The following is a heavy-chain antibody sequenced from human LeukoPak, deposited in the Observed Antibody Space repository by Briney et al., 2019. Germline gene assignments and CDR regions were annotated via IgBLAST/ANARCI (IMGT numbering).Heavy chain of an antibody. D-gene: IGHD6-19*01. J-gene: IGHJ6*02. Sequence: GASVRVSCKASGYTFTSYGISWVRQAPGQGLEWMGWISAYNGNTNYAQKLQGRVTMTTDTSTSTAYMELRSLRSDDTAVYYCAREISSSGWYRPHYYYYGMDVWGQGTTVTVSS. CDR1: GYTFTSYG. V-gene: IGHV1-18*01. CDR3: AREISSSGWYRPHYYYYGMDV. CDR2: ISAYNGNT.